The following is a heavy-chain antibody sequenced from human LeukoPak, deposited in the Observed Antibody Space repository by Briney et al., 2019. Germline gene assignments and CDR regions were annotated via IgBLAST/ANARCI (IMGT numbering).Heavy chain of an antibody. CDR2: ISFDGSDK. Sequence: PGRSLRLSCAASGFTFSSYAMHWVRQAPGKGLEWVAVISFDGSDKYFADSVKGRFTISRDNSKNTLYLQMNSLRAEDTAVYYCARSADNSGYFREITLYYFDYWGQGTLVTVSS. V-gene: IGHV3-30*04. D-gene: IGHD3-22*01. CDR3: ARSADNSGYFREITLYYFDY. J-gene: IGHJ4*02. CDR1: GFTFSSYA.